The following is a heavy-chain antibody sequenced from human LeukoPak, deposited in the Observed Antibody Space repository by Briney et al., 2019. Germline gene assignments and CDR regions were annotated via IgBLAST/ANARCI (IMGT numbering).Heavy chain of an antibody. CDR2: IEPNSGGA. CDR1: GYTFTVKF. Sequence: ASVKVSCKTSGYTFTVKFLHWLRQAPGQGLEWMGGIEPNSGGAVYGQNFRGRVTVTRDTSVRTAYMELSRLRSDDTAVYYCAIENYYDSSGYSKAFDYWGQGTLVTVSS. V-gene: IGHV1-2*02. J-gene: IGHJ4*02. CDR3: AIENYYDSSGYSKAFDY. D-gene: IGHD3-22*01.